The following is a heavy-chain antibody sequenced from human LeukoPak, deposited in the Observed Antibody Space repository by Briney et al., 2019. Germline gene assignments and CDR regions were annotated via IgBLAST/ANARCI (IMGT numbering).Heavy chain of an antibody. CDR1: GFTVSNY. CDR2: IYSGGGA. J-gene: IGHJ4*02. D-gene: IGHD3-22*01. CDR3: ASTSRVGNGHYWE. Sequence: GGSLRLSCAASGFTVSNYMSWVRQAPGKGLEWVSVIYSGGGAYYPNSVKGRFTISRDNSKNTLYLQMNSLRAEDTAVYYCASTSRVGNGHYWEWGQGTLVTVSS. V-gene: IGHV3-66*01.